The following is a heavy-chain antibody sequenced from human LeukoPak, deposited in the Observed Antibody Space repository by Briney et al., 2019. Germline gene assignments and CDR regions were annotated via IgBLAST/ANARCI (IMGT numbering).Heavy chain of an antibody. CDR1: GGSISSSSYY. Sequence: LSLTCTVSGGSISSSSYYWGWIRQAPGKGLEWVSFISSSGTTIYSADSVKGRFTISRDNAKNSLYLQMNSLRAEDTAVYYCARRRDSGSLQHFDYWGQGTLVTVSS. V-gene: IGHV3-11*01. J-gene: IGHJ4*02. D-gene: IGHD1-26*01. CDR3: ARRRDSGSLQHFDY. CDR2: ISSSGTTI.